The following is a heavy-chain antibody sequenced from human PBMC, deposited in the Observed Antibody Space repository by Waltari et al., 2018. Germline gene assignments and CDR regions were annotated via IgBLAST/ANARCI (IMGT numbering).Heavy chain of an antibody. CDR2: IYSGGST. CDR3: ARGGSGATNPSDAFDI. V-gene: IGHV3-53*04. CDR1: WFTCRRNY. Sequence: EVQLVESGGGLVQPGGALRLSCSASWFTCRRNYLTSVRQAPGKGLEWVSVIYSGGSTYYADSVKGRYTISRHNSKNTLYLQMNSLRAEDTAVYYCARGGSGATNPSDAFDIWGQGTMVTVSS. J-gene: IGHJ3*02. D-gene: IGHD5-12*01.